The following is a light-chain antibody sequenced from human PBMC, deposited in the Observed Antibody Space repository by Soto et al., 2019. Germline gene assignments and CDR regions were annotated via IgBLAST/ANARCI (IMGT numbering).Light chain of an antibody. V-gene: IGKV3-11*01. J-gene: IGKJ5*01. CDR2: DAS. CDR1: QSVTSH. CDR3: QQLSNWIN. Sequence: EIVLTQSPATLSLSPGERATLSCRASQSVTSHLAWYQHKPGQPPRLLIYDASNRATGIPARFSGSGSGTDFTLTIRSLEPVDFAVYYCQQLSNWINFGQGTRLEIK.